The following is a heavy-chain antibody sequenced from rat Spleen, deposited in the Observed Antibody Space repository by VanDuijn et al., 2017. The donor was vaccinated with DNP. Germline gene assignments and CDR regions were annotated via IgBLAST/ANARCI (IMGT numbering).Heavy chain of an antibody. CDR1: GFTFSDYN. V-gene: IGHV5S10*01. CDR2: IIYDGSRT. CDR3: ATHTQDY. Sequence: EVQLVESGGGLVQPGRSLKLSCAASGFTFSDYNMAWVRQAPKKGLEWVATIIYDGSRTYYRDSVKGRFTSSRDNAKSTLYLQMDSLRYEDTATYYCATHTQDYWGQGVMVTVSS. J-gene: IGHJ2*01. D-gene: IGHD3-1*01.